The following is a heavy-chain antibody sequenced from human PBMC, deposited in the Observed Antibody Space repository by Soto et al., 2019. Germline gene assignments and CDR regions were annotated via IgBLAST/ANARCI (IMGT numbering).Heavy chain of an antibody. D-gene: IGHD6-19*01. CDR1: GGSISSSSYY. J-gene: IGHJ5*02. CDR2: IYYSGST. Sequence: SETLSLTCTVSGGSISSSSYYWGWIRQPPGKGLEWIGSIYYSGSTYYNPSLKSRVTISVDTSKNQFSLKLSSVTAADTAVYYCARLHSSGYFDPWGQGTLVTVSS. V-gene: IGHV4-39*01. CDR3: ARLHSSGYFDP.